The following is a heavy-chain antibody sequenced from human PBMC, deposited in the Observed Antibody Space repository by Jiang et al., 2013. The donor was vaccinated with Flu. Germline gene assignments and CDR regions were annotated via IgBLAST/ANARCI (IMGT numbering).Heavy chain of an antibody. V-gene: IGHV1-18*01. D-gene: IGHD3-22*01. Sequence: EVKKPGASVKVSCKASGYTFTSYGISWVRQAPGQGLEWMGWISAYNGNTNYAQKLQGRVTMTTDTSTSTAYMELRSLRSDDTAVYYCARYWRKYYYDSSGYYRKAPFHYYFDYWGQGTLVTVSS. CDR3: ARYWRKYYYDSSGYYRKAPFHYYFDY. CDR2: ISAYNGNT. J-gene: IGHJ4*02. CDR1: GYTFTSYG.